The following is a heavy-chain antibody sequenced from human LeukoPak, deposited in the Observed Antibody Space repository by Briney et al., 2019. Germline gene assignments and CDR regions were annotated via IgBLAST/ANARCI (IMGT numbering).Heavy chain of an antibody. CDR3: ARDHHRRLYDSQARDIFDI. V-gene: IGHV3-48*01. Sequence: GGSLRLSCAASGFTFSSYSMNWVRQAPGKGLEWVSYISSSSSTIYYADSVKGRFTISRDNAKNSLYLQMNSLRAEDTAIYYCARDHHRRLYDSQARDIFDIWGQGTMVTVSS. J-gene: IGHJ3*02. CDR1: GFTFSSYS. D-gene: IGHD3-22*01. CDR2: ISSSSSTI.